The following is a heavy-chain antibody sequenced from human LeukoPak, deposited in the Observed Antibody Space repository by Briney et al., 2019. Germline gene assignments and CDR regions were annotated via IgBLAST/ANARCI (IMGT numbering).Heavy chain of an antibody. J-gene: IGHJ5*02. V-gene: IGHV4-38-2*02. CDR1: GYSISSGYY. Sequence: PSETLSLTCTVSGYSISSGYYWGWIRQPPGKGLEWIGSIYHSGSTYYNPSLKSRVTISVDTSKNQFSLKLSSVTAADTAVYYCARDSSSHWFDPWGQGTLVTVSS. CDR3: ARDSSSHWFDP. CDR2: IYHSGST. D-gene: IGHD6-13*01.